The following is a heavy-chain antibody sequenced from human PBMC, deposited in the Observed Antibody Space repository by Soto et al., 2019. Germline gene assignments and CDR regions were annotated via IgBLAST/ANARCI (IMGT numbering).Heavy chain of an antibody. J-gene: IGHJ4*02. CDR3: AKSTGGSSWYPPDH. Sequence: QVQLVESGGGVVQPGGSPRLSCAASGFIFTSYGMQWVRQSPGEGLELVATTANDGSAQYYADSVKSRFTISRDNSKNTLFLQMDSLRPEDTGVYYCAKSTGGSSWYPPDHWGQGTLVTVSS. V-gene: IGHV3-30*18. CDR2: TANDGSAQ. CDR1: GFIFTSYG. D-gene: IGHD6-13*01.